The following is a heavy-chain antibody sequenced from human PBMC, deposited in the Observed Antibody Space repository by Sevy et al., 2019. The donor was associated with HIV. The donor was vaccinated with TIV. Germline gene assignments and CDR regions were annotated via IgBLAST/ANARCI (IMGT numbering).Heavy chain of an antibody. Sequence: GGSLRLSCAVSKFTVSNNYMTWDRQAPGKGLEWVSTLYDSGAAYYAVSVKGGFTVSRDNPKNTLYLQMNSLRAEDTAVYYCARTVVLVDGPRNWLDTWGQGTLVTVSS. V-gene: IGHV3-53*01. CDR2: LYDSGAA. J-gene: IGHJ5*02. CDR1: KFTVSNNY. CDR3: ARTVVLVDGPRNWLDT. D-gene: IGHD2-8*02.